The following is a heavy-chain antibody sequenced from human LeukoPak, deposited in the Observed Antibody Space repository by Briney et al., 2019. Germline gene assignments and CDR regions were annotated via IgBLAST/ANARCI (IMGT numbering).Heavy chain of an antibody. CDR1: GGSISSSSYY. J-gene: IGHJ4*02. CDR3: ARAVDGIRYFDWLPHYFDY. CDR2: IYYSGST. Sequence: PSETLSLTCTVSGGSISSSSYYWGWIRQPPGKGLEWIGGIYYSGSTYYNPSLKSRVTISVDTSKNQFSLKLSSVTAADTAVYYFARAVDGIRYFDWLPHYFDYWGQGTLVTVSS. V-gene: IGHV4-39*01. D-gene: IGHD3-9*01.